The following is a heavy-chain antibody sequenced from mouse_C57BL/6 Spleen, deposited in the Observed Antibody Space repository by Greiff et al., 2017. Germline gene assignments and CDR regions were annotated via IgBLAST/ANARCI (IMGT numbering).Heavy chain of an antibody. D-gene: IGHD2-3*01. Sequence: VQLQQSGAELVKPGASVKISCKASGYAFSSYWMNWVKQRPGKGLEWIGQIYPGDGDTNYNGKFKGKDTLTADKSSSTAYMQLSSLTSEDSAVYFCARGLYDYYAMDYWGQGTSVTVSS. V-gene: IGHV1-80*01. CDR1: GYAFSSYW. CDR3: ARGLYDYYAMDY. CDR2: IYPGDGDT. J-gene: IGHJ4*01.